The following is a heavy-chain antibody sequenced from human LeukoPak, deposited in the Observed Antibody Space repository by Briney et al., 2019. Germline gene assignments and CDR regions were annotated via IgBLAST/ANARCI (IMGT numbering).Heavy chain of an antibody. D-gene: IGHD6-13*01. Sequence: SETLSLTCTVSGGSISSYYWSWIRQPPGKGLEWIGYIYYSGSTNYNPSLKSRVTISVDTSKNQFSLKLSSVAAADTAVYYCARQGIVAVAFWFDPWGQGTLVTVSS. V-gene: IGHV4-59*08. CDR3: ARQGIVAVAFWFDP. J-gene: IGHJ5*02. CDR1: GGSISSYY. CDR2: IYYSGST.